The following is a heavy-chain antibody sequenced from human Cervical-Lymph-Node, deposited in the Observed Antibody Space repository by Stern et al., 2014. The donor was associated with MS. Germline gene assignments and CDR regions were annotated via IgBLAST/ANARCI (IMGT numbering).Heavy chain of an antibody. CDR2: IGSRGDII. Sequence: VQLVESGGGLVKPGESLRLSCKASGFTLSAYYMSWIRQAPGTGLAWISFIGSRGDIISHADPVRGRFTTSRPNAHNSSLLHLNSLGAEDTAVYYCVRADGSVDDYWGQGTLVTVSS. CDR3: VRADGSVDDY. D-gene: IGHD3-10*01. CDR1: GFTLSAYY. J-gene: IGHJ4*02. V-gene: IGHV3-11*01.